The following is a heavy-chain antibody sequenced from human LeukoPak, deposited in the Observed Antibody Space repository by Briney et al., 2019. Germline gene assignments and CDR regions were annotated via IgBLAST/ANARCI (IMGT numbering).Heavy chain of an antibody. CDR2: IKSDGST. V-gene: IGHV3-74*01. D-gene: IGHD3-22*01. CDR3: ARAPAEIGGYYPEDFRH. CDR1: GFTFSRYW. J-gene: IGHJ1*01. Sequence: GGSLRLSCAASGFTFSRYWMHWVRQAPGKGLVWVSRIKSDGSTNYADSVKGRFTISRDNAKNTVSLQMNSLRAEDTGVYYCARAPAEIGGYYPEDFRHWGQGTLVTVSS.